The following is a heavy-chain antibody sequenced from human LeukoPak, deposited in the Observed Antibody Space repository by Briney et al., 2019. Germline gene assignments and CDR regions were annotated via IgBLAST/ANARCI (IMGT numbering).Heavy chain of an antibody. CDR1: GYTFTGYY. V-gene: IGHV1-2*02. J-gene: IGHJ4*02. CDR2: INPNSGGT. Sequence: ATVKVSCKASGYTFTGYYMHWVRQAPGQGLEWMGWINPNSGGTNYAQKFQGRVTMTRDTSISTAYMELSRLRSDDTAVYYCARDREGVAVARFDYWGQGTLVTVSS. CDR3: ARDREGVAVARFDY. D-gene: IGHD6-19*01.